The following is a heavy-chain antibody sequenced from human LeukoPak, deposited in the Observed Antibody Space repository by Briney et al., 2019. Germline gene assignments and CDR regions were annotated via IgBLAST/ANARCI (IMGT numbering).Heavy chain of an antibody. V-gene: IGHV4-59*01. CDR2: IYYSGST. Sequence: SETLSLTCTVSGGSISSYYWSWIRQPPGKGLEWIGYIYYSGSTNYNPSLKSRVTISVDTSKNQFSLKLSSVTAADTAVYYCARTSSSGWLDFDYWGQGALVTVSS. D-gene: IGHD6-19*01. J-gene: IGHJ4*02. CDR1: GGSISSYY. CDR3: ARTSSSGWLDFDY.